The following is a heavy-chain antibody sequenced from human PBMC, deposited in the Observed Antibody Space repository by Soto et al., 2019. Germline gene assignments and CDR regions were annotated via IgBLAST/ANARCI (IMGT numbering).Heavy chain of an antibody. CDR1: GFTFSSYA. Sequence: PGGSLRLSCSASGFTFSSYAMHWVRQAPGRGLEWVSIISPNGDSTYYADSVKGRFTISRDNSQNTVFLQMNSLRAEDTAIYFCAKVRLTDYLRYAPHLWGQGTLVTVSS. D-gene: IGHD2-8*01. V-gene: IGHV3-23*01. CDR3: AKVRLTDYLRYAPHL. J-gene: IGHJ3*01. CDR2: ISPNGDST.